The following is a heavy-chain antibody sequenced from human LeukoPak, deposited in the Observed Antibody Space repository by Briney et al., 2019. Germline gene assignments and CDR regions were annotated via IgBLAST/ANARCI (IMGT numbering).Heavy chain of an antibody. Sequence: ASVKVSCKASGYTFTSYDINWVRQATGQGLEWMGWMNPNSGNTGYAQKFQGRVTITRNTSISTAYMELSSLRSEDTAVYYCASIEPRDFWSGLNYYYYMDVWGKGTTVTVSS. V-gene: IGHV1-8*03. J-gene: IGHJ6*03. CDR1: GYTFTSYD. CDR2: MNPNSGNT. D-gene: IGHD3-3*01. CDR3: ASIEPRDFWSGLNYYYYMDV.